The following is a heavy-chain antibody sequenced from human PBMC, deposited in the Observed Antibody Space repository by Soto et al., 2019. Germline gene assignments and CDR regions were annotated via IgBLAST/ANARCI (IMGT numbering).Heavy chain of an antibody. CDR3: ARMTYTDLYYYGMDV. J-gene: IGHJ6*02. V-gene: IGHV4-4*02. D-gene: IGHD3-3*01. CDR1: VFSIISINC. Sequence: PSETLSLTCSFSVFSIISINCWSCVRQPPGKGLEWIGEIYHSGSTNYNPSLKSRVTISVDKSKNQFSLKLSSVTAADTAVYYCARMTYTDLYYYGMDVWGQGTPVTVSS. CDR2: IYHSGST.